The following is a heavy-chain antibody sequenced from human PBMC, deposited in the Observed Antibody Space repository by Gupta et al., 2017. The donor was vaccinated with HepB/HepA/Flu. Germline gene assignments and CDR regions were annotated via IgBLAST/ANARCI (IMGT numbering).Heavy chain of an antibody. V-gene: IGHV4-59*08. CDR2: IFYTGST. CDR1: GGSINGYY. CDR3: ARLGGTYSNSFDM. D-gene: IGHD1-26*01. J-gene: IGHJ3*02. Sequence: QVQLQESGPGLVKPSETLSLTCTVSGGSINGYYWSWIRQPPGKGLECIGYIFYTGSTYYNPSLMSRVTISVDSSKNHVSLQLTSVTAADTAVYYCARLGGTYSNSFDMWGQGTMVTVSS.